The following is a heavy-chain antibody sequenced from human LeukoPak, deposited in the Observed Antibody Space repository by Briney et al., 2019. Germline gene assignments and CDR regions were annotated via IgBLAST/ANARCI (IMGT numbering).Heavy chain of an antibody. D-gene: IGHD3-3*01. CDR3: ARDRAWNYFDS. CDR2: ISSDGSRK. CDR1: GFTFSNHG. J-gene: IGHJ4*02. Sequence: GGSLRLSCAPSGFTFSNHGMHWVRQAPGKGLEWVAIISSDGSRKYYAHSVEGRFTISRDNSKNTLYLQMDSLRAEDTAGYYCARDRAWNYFDSWGQGTLVTVSS. V-gene: IGHV3-33*08.